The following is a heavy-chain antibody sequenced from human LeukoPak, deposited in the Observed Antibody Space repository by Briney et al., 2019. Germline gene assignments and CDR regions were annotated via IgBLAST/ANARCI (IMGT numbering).Heavy chain of an antibody. CDR3: AREEDDYSKSGLDY. D-gene: IGHD4-11*01. V-gene: IGHV4-4*02. J-gene: IGHJ4*02. Sequence: PSETLSLTCALSGGSISSNDWWSWVRQPPGKGLEWIGEIHHSGSTNYNPSLKSRVIISVDKSKNQFSLKLSSVTAADTAVYYCAREEDDYSKSGLDYWGQGTLVTVSS. CDR2: IHHSGST. CDR1: GGSISSNDW.